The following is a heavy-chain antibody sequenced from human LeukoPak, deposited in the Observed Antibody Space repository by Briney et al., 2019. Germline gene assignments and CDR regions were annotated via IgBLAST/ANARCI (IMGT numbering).Heavy chain of an antibody. CDR3: ARSPKQDLVRNYYYYGMDF. CDR1: GYSFTSYW. CDR2: IYPGDSDT. Sequence: RGEALKISCKCSGYSFTSYWIGWVRQMPGKGLGLVGIIYPGDSDTRYSPSFQGQVTISADKSISTAYLQWSTLKASDTAMYYCARSPKQDLVRNYYYYGMDFWGQGTTVTVSS. V-gene: IGHV5-51*01. D-gene: IGHD6-13*01. J-gene: IGHJ6*02.